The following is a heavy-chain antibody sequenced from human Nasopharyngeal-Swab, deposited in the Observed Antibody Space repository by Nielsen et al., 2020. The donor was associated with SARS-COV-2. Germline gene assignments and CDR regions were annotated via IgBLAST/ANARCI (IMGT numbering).Heavy chain of an antibody. V-gene: IGHV4-39*01. D-gene: IGHD3-10*01. CDR1: GGSISSSSYY. Sequence: SETLSLTCTVSGGSISSSSYYWGWIRQPPGKGLEWIGSIYYSGSTYFSPSLKSRVTISVDTSKTQFSLKLSSVTAADTAVYYCARVRWDYYGSGSYMSRDNWFDPWGQGTLVTVSS. CDR2: IYYSGST. J-gene: IGHJ5*02. CDR3: ARVRWDYYGSGSYMSRDNWFDP.